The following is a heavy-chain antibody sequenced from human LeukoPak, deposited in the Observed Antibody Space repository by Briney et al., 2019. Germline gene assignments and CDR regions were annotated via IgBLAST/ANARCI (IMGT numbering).Heavy chain of an antibody. J-gene: IGHJ3*02. D-gene: IGHD3-3*01. Sequence: SVKVACKASGCSFSSYAISWVRQAPGPGLEWMGGVIPIFGTANYEQKFHGRVTITADKSPSTAYMELRSLRSEHAAVYYCARGRRITIFGVVHVAFDIWGQGTMVTVCS. V-gene: IGHV1-69*06. CDR1: GCSFSSYA. CDR3: ARGRRITIFGVVHVAFDI. CDR2: VIPIFGTA.